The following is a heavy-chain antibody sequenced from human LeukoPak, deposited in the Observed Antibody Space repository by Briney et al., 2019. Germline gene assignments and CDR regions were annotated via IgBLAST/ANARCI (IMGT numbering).Heavy chain of an antibody. Sequence: PGGSLRLSCAASGFTFSSNYMSWVRQAPGKGLEWVSVIYSGGSTYYADSVKGRFTISRDNSKNTLYLQMNSLRAEDTAVYYCARGLYSGSYQLGFDYWGQGTLVTVSS. J-gene: IGHJ4*02. CDR1: GFTFSSNY. D-gene: IGHD1-26*01. CDR2: IYSGGST. V-gene: IGHV3-53*01. CDR3: ARGLYSGSYQLGFDY.